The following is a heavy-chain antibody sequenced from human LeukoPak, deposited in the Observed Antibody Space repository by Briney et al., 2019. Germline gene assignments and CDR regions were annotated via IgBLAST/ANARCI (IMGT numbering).Heavy chain of an antibody. CDR2: IKSKTDGGTT. CDR1: GFTFGDYA. CDR3: TTDSRVDY. J-gene: IGHJ4*02. Sequence: GGSLRLSCTASGFTFGDYAMSWFRQAPGKGLEWVGRIKSKTDGGTTDYAAPVKGRFTISRDDSKNTLYLQMNSLKTEDTAVYYCTTDSRVDYWGQGTLVTVSS. V-gene: IGHV3-15*01.